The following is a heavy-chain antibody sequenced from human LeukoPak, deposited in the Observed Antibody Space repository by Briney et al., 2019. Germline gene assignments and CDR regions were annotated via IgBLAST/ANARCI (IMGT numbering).Heavy chain of an antibody. Sequence: SETLSLTCTVSGGSISSSSYYWGWIRQPPGKGLEWIGSIYYSGSTYYNPSLQSRVTISVDTSKNQFSLKLSSVTAADTAVYYCARLLSSGYYYRRLYIDVWGKGTTVTVSS. D-gene: IGHD3-22*01. CDR3: ARLLSSGYYYRRLYIDV. CDR2: IYYSGST. CDR1: GGSISSSSYY. V-gene: IGHV4-39*07. J-gene: IGHJ6*03.